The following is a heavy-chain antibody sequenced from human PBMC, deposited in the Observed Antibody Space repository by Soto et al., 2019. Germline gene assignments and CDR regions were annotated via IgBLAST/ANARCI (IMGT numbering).Heavy chain of an antibody. J-gene: IGHJ4*02. CDR2: ISWDVSNR. V-gene: IGHV3-43D*04. D-gene: IGHD3-3*01. CDR1: GFTFDDYA. Sequence: PWGSLRLSCAASGFTFDDYAMHCVRQPPWKGLEWVSLISWDVSNRYYADSVQGRFTISRDNSKYSLYLEMNSLRPEDTAFYYCAKDTSRGPTKNYDFWSGPDYWGQGTLVTVSS. CDR3: AKDTSRGPTKNYDFWSGPDY.